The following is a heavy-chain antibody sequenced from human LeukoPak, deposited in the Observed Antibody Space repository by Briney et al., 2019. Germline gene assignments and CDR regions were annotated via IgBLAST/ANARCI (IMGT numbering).Heavy chain of an antibody. V-gene: IGHV3-48*04. CDR3: ARVGALGSLGY. J-gene: IGHJ4*02. Sequence: PGGSLRLSCAASGFTFNSFRMDWVRQVPGKGLEWVSYISSSGNTIYYADSVKGRFTISRDNANNLLYLQMSGLRAEDTAVYYCARVGALGSLGYWGQGILVAVSS. D-gene: IGHD1-26*01. CDR2: ISSSGNTI. CDR1: GFTFNSFR.